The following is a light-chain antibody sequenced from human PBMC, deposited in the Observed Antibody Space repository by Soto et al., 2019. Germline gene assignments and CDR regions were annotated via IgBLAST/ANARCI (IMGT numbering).Light chain of an antibody. CDR2: DVT. CDR1: SSDVGGYNY. V-gene: IGLV2-11*01. J-gene: IGLJ1*01. CDR3: CSYAGRYSYV. Sequence: QSVLTQPRSVSGSPGQSVTISCTGTSSDVGGYNYVSWYQQHPGEAPKVMIYDVTERPSGVPDRFSGSKSGNTASLTISGLQAEDEADYYCCSYAGRYSYVFGTGTKVTVL.